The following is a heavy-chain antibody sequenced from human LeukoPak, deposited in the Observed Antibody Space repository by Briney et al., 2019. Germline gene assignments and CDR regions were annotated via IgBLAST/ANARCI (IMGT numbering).Heavy chain of an antibody. CDR2: IIPIFGTA. CDR3: ARDRANDYYDSSGD. J-gene: IGHJ4*02. V-gene: IGHV1-69*05. CDR1: GGTFSSYA. D-gene: IGHD3-22*01. Sequence: ASVKVSCKASGGTFSSYAISWVRQAPGQGLEWMGRIIPIFGTANYAQKLQGRVTITTDESTSTAYMELSSLRSEDTAVYYCARDRANDYYDSSGDWGQGTLVTVSS.